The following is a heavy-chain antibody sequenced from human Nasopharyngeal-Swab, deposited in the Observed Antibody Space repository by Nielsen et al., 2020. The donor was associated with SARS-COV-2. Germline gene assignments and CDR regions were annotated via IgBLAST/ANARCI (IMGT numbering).Heavy chain of an antibody. CDR2: ISYDGSNK. CDR1: GFTFSSYG. J-gene: IGHJ4*02. V-gene: IGHV3-30*03. Sequence: GGSLRLSCAASGFTFSSYGMHWVRQAPGKGLEWVAVISYDGSNKYYADSVKGRFTISRDNAQNSLFLQINSLTAEDTAFYFCVRGDRRDYWGLGTLVTVSS. CDR3: VRGDRRDY.